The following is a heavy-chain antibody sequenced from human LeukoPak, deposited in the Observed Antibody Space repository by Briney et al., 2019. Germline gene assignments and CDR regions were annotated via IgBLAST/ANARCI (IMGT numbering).Heavy chain of an antibody. CDR3: ARERWGYYDSSGYPFDY. V-gene: IGHV4-61*02. Sequence: PSETLSLTCTVSGGSISSGSYYWSWIRQPAGKGLEWIGRIYTSGSTNYNPSLKSRVTISVDTSKNQFSLKLSSVTAADTAVYYCARERWGYYDSSGYPFDYWGQGTLVTVSS. CDR2: IYTSGST. J-gene: IGHJ4*02. D-gene: IGHD3-22*01. CDR1: GGSISSGSYY.